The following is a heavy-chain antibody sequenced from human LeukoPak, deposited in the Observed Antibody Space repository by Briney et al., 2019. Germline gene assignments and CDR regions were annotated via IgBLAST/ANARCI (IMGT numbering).Heavy chain of an antibody. D-gene: IGHD6-19*01. J-gene: IGHJ4*02. CDR1: GFTFSSHG. Sequence: PGRSLRLSCAASGFTFSSHGMHWVRQAPGKGLEWVAVIWYDGTNKYYADSVKGRFTISRDNSKNTLYLQMNSLGAEDTAVYYCARDRQWMVFDYWGQGTLVTVSS. CDR3: ARDRQWMVFDY. CDR2: IWYDGTNK. V-gene: IGHV3-33*01.